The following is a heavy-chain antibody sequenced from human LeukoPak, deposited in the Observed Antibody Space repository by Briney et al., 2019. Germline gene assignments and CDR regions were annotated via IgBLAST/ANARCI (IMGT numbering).Heavy chain of an antibody. D-gene: IGHD6-19*01. CDR1: GFTFSSYG. CDR2: IWYDGSNK. CDR3: AKDITVAGSLFDY. Sequence: GGSLRLSCAASGFTFSSYGMHWVRQAPGKGLEWVAVIWYDGSNKYYADSVKGRFTISRDNSKNMLYLQMNSLRAEDTAVYYCAKDITVAGSLFDYWGQGTLVTVSS. J-gene: IGHJ4*02. V-gene: IGHV3-33*06.